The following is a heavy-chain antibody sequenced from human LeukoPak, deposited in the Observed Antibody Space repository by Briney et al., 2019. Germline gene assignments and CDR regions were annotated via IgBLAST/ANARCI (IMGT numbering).Heavy chain of an antibody. V-gene: IGHV1-8*01. D-gene: IGHD3-16*02. CDR2: MNPNSGNT. CDR3: ARGVRVYDYVWGSYRYYPWFDP. CDR1: GYTFTSYD. J-gene: IGHJ5*02. Sequence: GASVKVSCKASGYTFTSYDINWVRQATGQGLEWMGWMNPNSGNTGYAQKFQGRVTMTRNTSINTAYMELSSLRSEDTAVYYCARGVRVYDYVWGSYRYYPWFDPWGQGTLVTVSS.